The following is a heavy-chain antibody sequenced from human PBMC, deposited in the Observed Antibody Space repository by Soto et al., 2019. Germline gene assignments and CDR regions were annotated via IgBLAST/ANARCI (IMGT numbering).Heavy chain of an antibody. CDR2: ISYDGSNK. Sequence: QVQLVESGGGVVQPGRSLRLSCAASGFTFSSYGMHWVRQAPGKGLEWVAVISYDGSNKYYADSVKGRFTISRDNSKNTLYLQMNSLRAEDTAVYHCAKEVRWYFDYWGQGTLVTVSS. V-gene: IGHV3-30*18. D-gene: IGHD2-15*01. CDR1: GFTFSSYG. CDR3: AKEVRWYFDY. J-gene: IGHJ4*02.